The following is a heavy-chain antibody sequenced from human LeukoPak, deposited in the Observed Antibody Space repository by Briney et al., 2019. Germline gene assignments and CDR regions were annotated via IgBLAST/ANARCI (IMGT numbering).Heavy chain of an antibody. CDR3: ARSEAAAGYYYYGIDV. CDR1: GGSLSSYY. V-gene: IGHV4-59*01. CDR2: IYYSGST. Sequence: PSETLSLTCTVSGGSLSSYYWSWIRQPPGKGLEWIGYIYYSGSTNYNTSLKSRVTISVDTSKNPFSLKLCSVTAADTAVYYCARSEAAAGYYYYGIDVSGQGTTVTVSS. D-gene: IGHD6-13*01. J-gene: IGHJ6*02.